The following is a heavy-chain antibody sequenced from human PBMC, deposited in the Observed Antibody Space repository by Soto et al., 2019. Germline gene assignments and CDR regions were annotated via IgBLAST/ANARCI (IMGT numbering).Heavy chain of an antibody. CDR1: GFTFSSYA. CDR3: AKPLQVY. J-gene: IGHJ4*02. V-gene: IGHV3-23*01. CDR2: LSGSGVNA. Sequence: EVQLLESGGGLVQPGGSLRLSCAASGFTFSSYAMTWVRQAPGKGLEYVSTLSGSGVNAYYADSVKGRFTISRDNSKNTLYLQINSLRVEDTAIYYCAKPLQVYWGQGTQVTVSS.